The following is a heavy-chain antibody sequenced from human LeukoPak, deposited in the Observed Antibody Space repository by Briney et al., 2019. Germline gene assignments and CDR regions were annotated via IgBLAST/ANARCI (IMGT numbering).Heavy chain of an antibody. J-gene: IGHJ4*02. D-gene: IGHD2-8*01. CDR2: ISLSGLT. V-gene: IGHV4-4*02. CDR3: SRENGALSPFGF. CDR1: GGSITTTNW. Sequence: PWGTLSLTCGVSGGSITTTNWWSWVRQPPGQGLEWIGEISLSGLTNHSPSLNSRVTMSLDMAKNQLSLNLSSVTAADTAVYYCSRENGALSPFGFWGQGTLLPVLS.